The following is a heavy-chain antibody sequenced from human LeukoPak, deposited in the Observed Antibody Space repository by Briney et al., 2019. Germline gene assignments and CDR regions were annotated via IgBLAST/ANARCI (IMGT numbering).Heavy chain of an antibody. V-gene: IGHV3-7*03. CDR2: IKPDGSEK. CDR1: GFSFSSYW. J-gene: IGHJ5*02. CDR3: AKDGRGSSSQNNWFDP. D-gene: IGHD3-16*01. Sequence: GGSLRLSCAASGFSFSSYWMSWVRQAPGKGLEWVANIKPDGSEKYYVDSVKGRFTISRDNAKNSLYLQMSSLRAEDTAVYYCAKDGRGSSSQNNWFDPWGQGTLVTVSS.